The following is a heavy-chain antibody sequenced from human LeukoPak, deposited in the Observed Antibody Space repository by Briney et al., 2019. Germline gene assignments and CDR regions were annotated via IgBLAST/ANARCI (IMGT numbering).Heavy chain of an antibody. D-gene: IGHD1-1*01. CDR1: GLTFSTYG. CDR3: TNDAKNDRGGFNWFDS. J-gene: IGHJ5*01. Sequence: GGSLRLSCAASGLTFSTYGMHWVRQAPGKGLEWVAVITYDSTHKYYADSVQGRFTISRDNSKNTLFLEMNRLRVEDTALYYCTNDAKNDRGGFNWFDSWRQGTLVTVSS. CDR2: ITYDSTHK. V-gene: IGHV3-30*18.